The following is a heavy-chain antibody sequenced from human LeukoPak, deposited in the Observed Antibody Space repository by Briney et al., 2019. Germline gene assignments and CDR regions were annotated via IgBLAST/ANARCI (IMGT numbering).Heavy chain of an antibody. V-gene: IGHV4-38-2*01. J-gene: IGHJ4*02. CDR2: IDHSGST. D-gene: IGHD6-13*01. CDR3: ARFKGYSSSWHFDY. Sequence: SETLSLTCAVSGYSIGSGYYWGWIRQPPGKGLECIGSIDHSGSTYYNPSLKSRVIISVDMSKDQFSLKLSSLTAADTAIYYCARFKGYSSSWHFDYWGQGTLVTVSS. CDR1: GYSIGSGYY.